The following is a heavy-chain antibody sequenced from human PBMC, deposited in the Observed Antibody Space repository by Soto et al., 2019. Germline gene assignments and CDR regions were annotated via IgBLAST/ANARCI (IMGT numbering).Heavy chain of an antibody. D-gene: IGHD2-15*01. J-gene: IGHJ3*02. CDR3: ARSYCSGGKCLGYDAFDI. Sequence: PGGSLRLSCAASGFTFSSYWMHWVRQAPGKGLVWVSRINSDGSSTSYADSVKGRFTISRDNAKNTLYLQMNSLRAEDTAVYYCARSYCSGGKCLGYDAFDIWGQGTMVT. CDR1: GFTFSSYW. V-gene: IGHV3-74*01. CDR2: INSDGSST.